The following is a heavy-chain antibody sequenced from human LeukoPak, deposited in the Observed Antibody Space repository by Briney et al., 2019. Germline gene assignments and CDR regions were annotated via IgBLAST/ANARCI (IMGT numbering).Heavy chain of an antibody. D-gene: IGHD4-23*01. CDR2: IYYSGST. CDR3: ARDPVGYGGNYFDY. J-gene: IGHJ4*02. V-gene: IGHV4-31*03. CDR1: GGSISSGGYY. Sequence: SETLSLTCTVSGGSISSGGYYWSWVRQHPGMGLEWIGYIYYSGSTYYNPSLKSRVTISVDTSKNQFSLKLSSVTAADTAVYYCARDPVGYGGNYFDYWGQGTLVTVSS.